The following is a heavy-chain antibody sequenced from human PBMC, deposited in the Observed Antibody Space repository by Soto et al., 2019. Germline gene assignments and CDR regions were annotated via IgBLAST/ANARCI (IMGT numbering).Heavy chain of an antibody. V-gene: IGHV4-30-4*02. Sequence: SETLSLTCTVSGDSISSDDYYWSWIRQPPGRGLEWLGYIYYSGSTSYNASLKSRVTISVDTSKNQFSLTLSSMTAADTAVYYCALRSMAVVPEYWGQGTLVTVSS. CDR3: ALRSMAVVPEY. J-gene: IGHJ4*02. D-gene: IGHD3-22*01. CDR2: IYYSGST. CDR1: GDSISSDDYY.